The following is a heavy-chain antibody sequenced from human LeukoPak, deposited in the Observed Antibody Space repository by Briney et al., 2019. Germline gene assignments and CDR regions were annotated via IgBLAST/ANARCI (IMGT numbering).Heavy chain of an antibody. CDR3: ARDGYGLDTPMVSTNFDY. V-gene: IGHV3-30*04. D-gene: IGHD5-18*01. J-gene: IGHJ4*02. CDR2: TSYDGRNK. CDR1: GFTFRSSA. Sequence: PGRSLRLSCAASGFTFRSSAMHWVRQAPGKGLEWVAVTSYDGRNKYYADSAKGRFTISRDNSKNTLYLQMNSLRPEDTAVYYCARDGYGLDTPMVSTNFDYRGQGTLVTVSS.